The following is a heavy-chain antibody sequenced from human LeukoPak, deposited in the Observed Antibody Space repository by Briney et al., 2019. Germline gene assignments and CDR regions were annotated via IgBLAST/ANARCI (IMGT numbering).Heavy chain of an antibody. CDR2: ITGSGGST. J-gene: IGHJ4*02. CDR3: AKSRSSGSYCIDY. CDR1: GFTFSSYA. D-gene: IGHD3-10*01. Sequence: GGSLRLSCAASGFTFSSYAMSWVRQAPGKGLEWVSGITGSGGSTYYAGPVKGRFTISRDNSKNTLSLQMNSLRAEDTAVYYCAKSRSSGSYCIDYWGQGTLVTVSS. V-gene: IGHV3-23*01.